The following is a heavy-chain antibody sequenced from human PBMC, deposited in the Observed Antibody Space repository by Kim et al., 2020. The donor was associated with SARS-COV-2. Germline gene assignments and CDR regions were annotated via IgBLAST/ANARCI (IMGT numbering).Heavy chain of an antibody. J-gene: IGHJ6*02. V-gene: IGHV1-69*13. CDR3: ARGLRVLEWFASPIGMDV. CDR1: GGTFSSYV. CDR2: IIPIFGST. Sequence: SVKVSCKASGGTFSSYVISWVRQAPGQGLEWVGGIIPIFGSTNYAQKFQSRVSITADESASTVYMELNRQRSSDTAMYFCARGLRVLEWFASPIGMDVWGQGTTVTVSS. D-gene: IGHD3-3*01.